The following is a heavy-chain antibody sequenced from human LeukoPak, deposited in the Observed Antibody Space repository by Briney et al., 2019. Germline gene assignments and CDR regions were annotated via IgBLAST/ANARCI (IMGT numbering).Heavy chain of an antibody. D-gene: IGHD1-14*01. V-gene: IGHV4-34*01. J-gene: IGHJ3*02. CDR1: GGSFSGYY. Sequence: SETLSLTCAVYGGSFSGYYWSWIRQPPGKGLEWIGEINHSGSTNYNPSLKSRVTISVDTCKNQCSLKLSSVTAADTAVYYWARTQPIGAFDIWGQGTMVTVSS. CDR3: ARTQPIGAFDI. CDR2: INHSGST.